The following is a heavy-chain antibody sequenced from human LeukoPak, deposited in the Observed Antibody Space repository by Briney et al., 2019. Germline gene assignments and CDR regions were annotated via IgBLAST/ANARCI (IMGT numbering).Heavy chain of an antibody. CDR1: GFTFSSYS. CDR3: AKEKAMVRGVYFDY. D-gene: IGHD3-10*01. J-gene: IGHJ4*02. CDR2: ISSSSSYI. Sequence: GGSLRLSCAASGFTFSSYSMNWVRQAPGKGLEWVSSISSSSSYIYYADSVKGRFTNSRDNAKNSLYLQMNSLRAEDTAVYYCAKEKAMVRGVYFDYWGQGTLVTVSS. V-gene: IGHV3-21*01.